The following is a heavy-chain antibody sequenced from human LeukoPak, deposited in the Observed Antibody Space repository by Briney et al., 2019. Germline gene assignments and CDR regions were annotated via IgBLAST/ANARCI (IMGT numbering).Heavy chain of an antibody. CDR2: MNPNSGNT. CDR1: GHTFTIYD. D-gene: IGHD2-2*01. CDR3: AKEQGYCSSTSCSKYWFDP. V-gene: IGHV1-8*01. J-gene: IGHJ5*02. Sequence: ASVTVSCKASGHTFTIYDINWVRQAPGQGLEWMGWMNPNSGNTGYAQKFQGRVTMARNTSISTAYMELSSLRSEDTAVYYCAKEQGYCSSTSCSKYWFDPWGQGTLVTVSS.